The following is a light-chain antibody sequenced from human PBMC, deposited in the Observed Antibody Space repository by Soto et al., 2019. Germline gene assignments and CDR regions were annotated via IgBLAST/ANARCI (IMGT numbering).Light chain of an antibody. J-gene: IGKJ1*01. V-gene: IGKV1-5*03. CDR2: KAS. Sequence: DIQMTQSPSTLSASVGDTVTVTCRASQSVSGWLAWYQQKPGEAPKLLIYKASSLESGVPSRFSGSGSGTDFTLTISSLQAEEVAVYCCQQYYSSPPTFGQGTKVDIK. CDR3: QQYYSSPPT. CDR1: QSVSGW.